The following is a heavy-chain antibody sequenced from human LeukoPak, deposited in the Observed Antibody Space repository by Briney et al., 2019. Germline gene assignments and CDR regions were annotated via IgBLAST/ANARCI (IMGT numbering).Heavy chain of an antibody. CDR3: ARVFSDDSPNWFDP. CDR2: VNPNSGGT. D-gene: IGHD2-21*02. Sequence: ASVKVSCKASGYTFIDYYMHWVRQAPGQGLQWMGWVNPNSGGTNYAQKFQGRVTMTRDTSISTAYMELSRLRSDDTAVYYCARVFSDDSPNWFDPWGQGTLVTVSS. CDR1: GYTFIDYY. J-gene: IGHJ5*02. V-gene: IGHV1-2*02.